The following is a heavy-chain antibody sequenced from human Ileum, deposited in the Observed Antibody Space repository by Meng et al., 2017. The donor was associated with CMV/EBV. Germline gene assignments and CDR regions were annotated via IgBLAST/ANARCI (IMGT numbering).Heavy chain of an antibody. CDR1: GFIFSNYY. D-gene: IGHD6-19*01. J-gene: IGHJ4*02. CDR2: ISSSSSYT. V-gene: IGHV3-11*05. Sequence: GDVVGPGGGLGQPGGSLGLSCAALGFIFSNYYMSWIRQAPGKGLEWVSYISSSSSYTNYADSVRGRFTMSRDNAKNSVYLQMNSLRAEDTAVYYCARGGRNSGWLGYWGQGTLVTVSS. CDR3: ARGGRNSGWLGY.